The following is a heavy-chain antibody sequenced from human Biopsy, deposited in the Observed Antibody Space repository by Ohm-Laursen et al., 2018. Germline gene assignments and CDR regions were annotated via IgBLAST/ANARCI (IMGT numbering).Heavy chain of an antibody. D-gene: IGHD5-12*01. CDR1: GYSVTNDYY. Sequence: SETLSLTCSVSGYSVTNDYYWGWIRQPPGKGLEWIGNIYYDGITYYNPSLKSRVAMSVDTSKNQFSRRLTSVTAADTAVYYCARVAGGYAYYYGMDVWGQGTTVIVSS. V-gene: IGHV4-38-2*02. CDR3: ARVAGGYAYYYGMDV. CDR2: IYYDGIT. J-gene: IGHJ6*02.